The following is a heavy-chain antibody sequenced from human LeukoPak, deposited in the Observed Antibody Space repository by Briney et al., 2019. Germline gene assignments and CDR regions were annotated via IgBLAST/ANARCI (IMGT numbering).Heavy chain of an antibody. CDR3: ARGRRRITMIVVVTVRGAFDI. CDR1: GGSISSGGYY. J-gene: IGHJ3*02. D-gene: IGHD3-22*01. CDR2: IYYSGST. V-gene: IGHV4-39*01. Sequence: SETLSLTCTVSGGSISSGGYYWSWIRQPPGKGLEWIGSIYYSGSTYYNPSLKSRVTISVDTSKNQFSLKLSSVTAADTAVYYCARGRRRITMIVVVTVRGAFDIWGQGTMVTVSS.